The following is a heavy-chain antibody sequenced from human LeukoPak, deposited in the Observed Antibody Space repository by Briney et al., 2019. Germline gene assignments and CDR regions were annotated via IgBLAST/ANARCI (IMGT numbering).Heavy chain of an antibody. J-gene: IGHJ3*02. D-gene: IGHD2-21*02. CDR3: AREGTATDAFDI. Sequence: ASVKVSCKASGYTFTGYYMHWVRQAPGQGLEWMGWINPNSGGTNYAQKFQGRVTMTGDTSISTAYMELSRLRSDDTAVYYCAREGTATDAFDIWGQGTMVTVSS. CDR2: INPNSGGT. V-gene: IGHV1-2*02. CDR1: GYTFTGYY.